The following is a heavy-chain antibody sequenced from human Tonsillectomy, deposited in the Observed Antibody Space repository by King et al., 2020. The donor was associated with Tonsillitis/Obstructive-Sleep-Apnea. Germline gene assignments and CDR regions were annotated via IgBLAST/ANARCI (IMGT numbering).Heavy chain of an antibody. V-gene: IGHV3-23*04. CDR1: GFTFSSYG. J-gene: IGHJ4*02. D-gene: IGHD3-16*02. Sequence: EVQLVESGGGLVQPGGSLRLSCAASGFTFSSYGMSWVRQAPGKGLEWVSAISGSGGSTYDAASAKGRFTISRDNSKNTLYLQMNSLRAEDTAVYYCAKGPKPDSYRRSRYFDYWGQGTLVTVSS. CDR3: AKGPKPDSYRRSRYFDY. CDR2: ISGSGGST.